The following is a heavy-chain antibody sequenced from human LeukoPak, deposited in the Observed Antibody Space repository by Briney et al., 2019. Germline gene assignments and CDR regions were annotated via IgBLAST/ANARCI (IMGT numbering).Heavy chain of an antibody. CDR2: IYSGGHT. J-gene: IGHJ4*02. CDR3: AREECSSTSCSSRGFDY. V-gene: IGHV3-53*01. CDR1: GLTVSSNY. Sequence: GGSLRLSCAASGLTVSSNYMSWVRQAPGKGLEWVSLIYSGGHTYNADSVKGRLTISRDNSKNTLYLQMNSLRAEDTAVYYCAREECSSTSCSSRGFDYWGQGTLVTVSS. D-gene: IGHD2-2*01.